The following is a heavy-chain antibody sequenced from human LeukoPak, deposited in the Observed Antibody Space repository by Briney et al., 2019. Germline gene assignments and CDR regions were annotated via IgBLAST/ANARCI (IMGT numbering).Heavy chain of an antibody. Sequence: IPGGSLRLSCAASGFTFSSYSMNWVRQAPGKGLEWVSSISSSSSYIYYADSVKGRFTISRDNAKNSLYLQMNSLRAEDTAVYYCARDRWELRGGYFDYWGQGTLVTVSS. V-gene: IGHV3-21*01. CDR1: GFTFSSYS. J-gene: IGHJ4*02. D-gene: IGHD1-26*01. CDR2: ISSSSSYI. CDR3: ARDRWELRGGYFDY.